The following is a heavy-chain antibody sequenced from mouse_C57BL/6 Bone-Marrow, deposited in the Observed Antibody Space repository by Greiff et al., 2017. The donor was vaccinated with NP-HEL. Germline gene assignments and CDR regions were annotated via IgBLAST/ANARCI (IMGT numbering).Heavy chain of an antibody. D-gene: IGHD4-1*01. Sequence: VKLMESGAELARPGASVKLSCKASGYTFTSYGISWVKQRTGQGLEWIGEIYPRSGNTYYNEKFKGKATLTADKSSSTAYMELRSLTSEDSAVYFCARSYWEWFAYWGQGTLVTVSA. CDR2: IYPRSGNT. J-gene: IGHJ3*01. CDR3: ARSYWEWFAY. CDR1: GYTFTSYG. V-gene: IGHV1-81*01.